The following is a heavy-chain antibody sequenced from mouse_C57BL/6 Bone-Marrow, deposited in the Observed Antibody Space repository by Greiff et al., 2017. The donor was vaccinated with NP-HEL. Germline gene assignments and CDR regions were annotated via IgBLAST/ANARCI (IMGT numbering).Heavy chain of an antibody. J-gene: IGHJ3*01. D-gene: IGHD2-2*01. Sequence: EVHLVESGEGLVKPGGSLKLSCAASGFTFSSYAMSWFRQTPEKRLVWVAYFSSGGDYIYSADTVKGRFTISRDNARNTLYLVMSSRKSEDTAMYYCTRSLGLPWGQGTLVTVSA. V-gene: IGHV5-9-1*02. CDR3: TRSLGLP. CDR1: GFTFSSYA. CDR2: FSSGGDYI.